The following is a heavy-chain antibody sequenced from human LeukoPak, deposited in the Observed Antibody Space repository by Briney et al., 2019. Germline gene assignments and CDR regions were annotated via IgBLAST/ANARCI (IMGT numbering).Heavy chain of an antibody. CDR1: GGSISSSSYY. J-gene: IGHJ4*02. CDR2: INYCGST. D-gene: IGHD3-16*01. CDR3: ARRGD. Sequence: SETLSLTCTVSGGSISSSSYYWGWIRQPPGKGLEWIGSINYCGSTYYNPSLKSRVTISVDTSKNQCSLKLSSVTAADTAVYYCARRGDWGQGTLVTVSS. V-gene: IGHV4-39*01.